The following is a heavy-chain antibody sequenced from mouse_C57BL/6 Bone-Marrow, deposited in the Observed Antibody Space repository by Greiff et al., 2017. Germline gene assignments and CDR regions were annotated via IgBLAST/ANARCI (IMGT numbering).Heavy chain of an antibody. D-gene: IGHD4-1*01. CDR1: GYTFTSYW. J-gene: IGHJ2*01. CDR2: IYPGNSDT. V-gene: IGHV1-5*01. Sequence: VQLQQSGTVLARPGASVKMSCKTSGYTFTSYWMHWVKQRPGQGLEWIGAIYPGNSDTSYNQKFKGKAKLTAVTSASTAYMELSSLTNEDSAVYYCTRSELTGTNFDYWGQGTTLTVSS. CDR3: TRSELTGTNFDY.